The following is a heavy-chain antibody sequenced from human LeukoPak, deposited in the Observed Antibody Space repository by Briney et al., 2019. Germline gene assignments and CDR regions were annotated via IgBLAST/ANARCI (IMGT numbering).Heavy chain of an antibody. CDR1: GGSIRNYY. V-gene: IGHV4-59*08. Sequence: SETLSLTCTVSGGSIRNYYWSWLRQPPGKGLEWIGYIYYSGSTNYSPSLKSRVTISVDTSKNQFSLKLSSVTAADTAVYYCARKGGTFDYWGQGTLVTVSS. J-gene: IGHJ4*02. CDR3: ARKGGTFDY. D-gene: IGHD2-15*01. CDR2: IYYSGST.